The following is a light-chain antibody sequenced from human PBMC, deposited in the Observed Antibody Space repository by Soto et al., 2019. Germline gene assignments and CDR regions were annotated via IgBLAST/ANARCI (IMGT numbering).Light chain of an antibody. CDR3: QVWDSSSGPYV. V-gene: IGLV3-21*04. Sequence: SYELTQPPSVSVAPGKTARITCGGSNIGSKSVHWYQQKPGQAPVLVIYYDSDRPSGIPERFSGSNSGNTATLTISRVEAGDEADYYCQVWDSSSGPYVFGTGTKLTVL. CDR1: NIGSKS. CDR2: YDS. J-gene: IGLJ1*01.